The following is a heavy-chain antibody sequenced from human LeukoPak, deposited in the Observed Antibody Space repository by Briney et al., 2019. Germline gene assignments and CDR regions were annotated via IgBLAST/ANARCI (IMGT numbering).Heavy chain of an antibody. CDR1: GGSISSYY. J-gene: IGHJ4*02. V-gene: IGHV4-59*08. Sequence: SETLSLTCTVSGGSISSYYWSWIRQPPGKGLEWIGYIYYSGSTNYNPSLKSRVTISVDTSKNQFSLKLSSVTAADTAVYYCARHPRSSGYYSYWGQGTLVTVSS. D-gene: IGHD3-22*01. CDR2: IYYSGST. CDR3: ARHPRSSGYYSY.